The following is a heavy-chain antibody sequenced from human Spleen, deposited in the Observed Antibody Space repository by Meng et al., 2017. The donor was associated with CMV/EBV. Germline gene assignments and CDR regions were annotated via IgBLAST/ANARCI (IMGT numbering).Heavy chain of an antibody. D-gene: IGHD6-19*01. CDR2: IGPNSGGT. V-gene: IGHV1-2*02. CDR1: GYTFTGYY. CDR3: ARERTVAGYNWFDS. J-gene: IGHJ5*01. Sequence: SGYTFTGYYIHWVRQAPGQRLEWMGWIGPNSGGTKYAEKFQGRVTTTRDTSLSTAYLEMNSLRSDDTAVYYCARERTVAGYNWFDSWGQGTLVTVSS.